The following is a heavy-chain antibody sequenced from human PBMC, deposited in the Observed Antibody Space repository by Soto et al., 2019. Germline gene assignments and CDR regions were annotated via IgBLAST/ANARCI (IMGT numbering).Heavy chain of an antibody. Sequence: SETLSLTCTVSGGSISSGGYYWSWIRQHPGKGLEWIGYIYYSGSTYYNPSLKSRVTISVDTSKNQFSLKLSSVTAADTAVYYRARDRDSSSWYGDFDYWGQGTLVTVSS. V-gene: IGHV4-31*03. CDR3: ARDRDSSSWYGDFDY. D-gene: IGHD6-13*01. CDR2: IYYSGST. J-gene: IGHJ4*02. CDR1: GGSISSGGYY.